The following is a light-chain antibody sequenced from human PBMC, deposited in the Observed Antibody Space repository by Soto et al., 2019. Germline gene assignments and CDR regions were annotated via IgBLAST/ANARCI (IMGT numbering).Light chain of an antibody. CDR1: SSDVGGYNY. V-gene: IGLV2-8*01. CDR3: SSYAGSNHFV. J-gene: IGLJ1*01. CDR2: EVS. Sequence: QSVLTQPPSASGSPGQSVTISCTGTSSDVGGYNYVSWYQQHPGKAPKLMIYEVSKRPSGVPERFSGSKSGNTASLTVSGLQAEDEADYYCSSYAGSNHFVFGTGTKLTVL.